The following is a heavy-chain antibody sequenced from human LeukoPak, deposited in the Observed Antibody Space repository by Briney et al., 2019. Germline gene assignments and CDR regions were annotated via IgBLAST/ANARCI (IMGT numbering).Heavy chain of an antibody. V-gene: IGHV3-7*01. CDR1: GFTFSTYN. CDR2: IKQVGSEK. CDR3: ARGPPSGSYLSYYYYYMDV. J-gene: IGHJ6*03. Sequence: QTGGSLRLSCAASGFTFSTYNTNWARQDPGRGLEWVANIKQVGSEKYYVDSVKGRFTISRDNAKNSLYLQMNSLRAEDTAVYYCARGPPSGSYLSYYYYYMDVWGKGTTVTVSS. D-gene: IGHD1-26*01.